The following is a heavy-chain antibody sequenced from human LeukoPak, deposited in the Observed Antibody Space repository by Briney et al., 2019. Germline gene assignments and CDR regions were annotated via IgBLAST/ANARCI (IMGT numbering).Heavy chain of an antibody. J-gene: IGHJ4*02. CDR2: ISSSSSYI. CDR1: GFTFSSYS. Sequence: GGSLRLSCAASGFTFSSYSMNWVRQAPGKGLEWVSSISSSSSYIYYADSVKGRFTISRDNAKNSLYLQMNSLRAEDTAVYYCARFFGEDYYDSSGYYYGPISWGQGTLVTVSS. CDR3: ARFFGEDYYDSSGYYYGPIS. D-gene: IGHD3-22*01. V-gene: IGHV3-21*01.